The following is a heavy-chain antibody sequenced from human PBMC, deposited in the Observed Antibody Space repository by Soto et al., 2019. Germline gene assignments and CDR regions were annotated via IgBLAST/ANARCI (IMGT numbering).Heavy chain of an antibody. D-gene: IGHD3-9*01. CDR3: ARGVLRYFDWPWGYMDV. J-gene: IGHJ6*03. Sequence: PGGSLRLSCAASGFTFSSYGMHWVRQAPGKGLEWVAVIWYDGSNKYYADSVKGRFTISRDNSKNTLYLQMNSLRAEDTAVYYCARGVLRYFDWPWGYMDVWGKGTTVTVSS. CDR1: GFTFSSYG. CDR2: IWYDGSNK. V-gene: IGHV3-33*01.